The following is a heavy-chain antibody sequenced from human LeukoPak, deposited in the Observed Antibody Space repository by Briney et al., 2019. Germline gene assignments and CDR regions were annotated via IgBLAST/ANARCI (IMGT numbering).Heavy chain of an antibody. J-gene: IGHJ4*02. Sequence: PGGSLRLSCTASGFTFSTYWMHWVRQAPGKGLVWVSRINSDGSSTSYADSVKGRFTISRDNAKNTLYLQMNSLRVEDTAVFYCTRSPNWGPDYWGQGTPVTVSS. D-gene: IGHD7-27*01. CDR3: TRSPNWGPDY. CDR2: INSDGSST. V-gene: IGHV3-74*01. CDR1: GFTFSTYW.